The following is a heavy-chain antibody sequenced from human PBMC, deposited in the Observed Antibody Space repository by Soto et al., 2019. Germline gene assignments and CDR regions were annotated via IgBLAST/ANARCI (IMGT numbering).Heavy chain of an antibody. V-gene: IGHV4-59*02. D-gene: IGHD2-8*01. CDR1: GASVSSFS. CDR2: VYQSGIT. CDR3: SRNHGLGLRFDP. J-gene: IGHJ5*02. Sequence: QVKLQESGPGLVKPSETLSLICRVSGASVSSFSWSWIRQSPGKGLEWIGYVYQSGITNYSPSLKSRVIISRDASRNQISLRMASVTAADTAVYYCSRNHGLGLRFDPWGQGTLVAVSS.